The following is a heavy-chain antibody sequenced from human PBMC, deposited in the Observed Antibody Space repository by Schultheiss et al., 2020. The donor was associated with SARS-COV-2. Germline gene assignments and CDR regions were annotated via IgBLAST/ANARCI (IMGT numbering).Heavy chain of an antibody. CDR1: GYTFTSYD. CDR3: ARNVGATRIMDY. V-gene: IGHV1-8*01. J-gene: IGHJ4*02. D-gene: IGHD1-26*01. Sequence: ASVKVSCKASGYTFTSYDINWVRQATGQGLEWMGWMNPNSGNTGYAQKLQGRVTMTTDTSTSTAYMELRSLRSDDTAVYYCARNVGATRIMDYWGQGTLVTVSS. CDR2: MNPNSGNT.